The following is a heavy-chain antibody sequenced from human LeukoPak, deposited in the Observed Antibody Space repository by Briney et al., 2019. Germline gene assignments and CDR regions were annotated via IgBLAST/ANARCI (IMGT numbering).Heavy chain of an antibody. D-gene: IGHD3-9*01. J-gene: IGHJ4*02. CDR2: MNPNSGNT. Sequence: ASVKVPCKASGYTFTSYDINWVRQATGQGLEWMGWMNPNSGNTGYAQKFQGRVTITRNTSISTAYMELSSLKASDTAMYYCARLRGGYDILTGYFDYWGQGTLVTVSS. CDR3: ARLRGGYDILTGYFDY. CDR1: GYTFTSYD. V-gene: IGHV1-8*03.